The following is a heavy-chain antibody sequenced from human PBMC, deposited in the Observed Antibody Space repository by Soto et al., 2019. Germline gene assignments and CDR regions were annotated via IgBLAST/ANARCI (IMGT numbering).Heavy chain of an antibody. CDR1: GFDASVNY. Sequence: PGGSLRLSCAASGFDASVNYMTWVRQAPGKGLERVSAINSGGSTFYADSVKGRFTISRDNSKNTLYLQMNSLRVEDTAMYYCVRENYYDGMDVWGQGTAVTVSS. J-gene: IGHJ6*02. V-gene: IGHV3-66*01. CDR3: VRENYYDGMDV. CDR2: INSGGST.